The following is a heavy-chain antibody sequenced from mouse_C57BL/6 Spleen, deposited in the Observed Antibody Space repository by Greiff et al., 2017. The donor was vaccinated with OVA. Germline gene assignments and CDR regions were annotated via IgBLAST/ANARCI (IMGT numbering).Heavy chain of an antibody. CDR1: GYTFTDYE. V-gene: IGHV1-15*01. Sequence: VQLQQSGAELVRPGASVTLSCKASGYTFTDYEMHWVKQTPVHGLEWIGAIDPETGGTAYNQKFKGKAILTADKSSSTAYMELRSLTSEDSAVYYCTRGTSYAMDYWGQGTSVTVSS. CDR2: IDPETGGT. D-gene: IGHD5-1*01. J-gene: IGHJ4*01. CDR3: TRGTSYAMDY.